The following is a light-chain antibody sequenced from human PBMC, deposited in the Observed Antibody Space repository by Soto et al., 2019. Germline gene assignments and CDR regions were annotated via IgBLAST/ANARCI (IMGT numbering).Light chain of an antibody. CDR2: DAS. CDR1: QSIGSY. V-gene: IGKV3-11*01. Sequence: EIVLTQSPATLSLSPGERATLSCRASQSIGSYLAWYQQKPGQAPRRLIYDASKRATGIPARSSGRGSGTDFTHTISNLEPENFAVYYCQHLDNWPPRATFGGGTKVEIK. CDR3: QHLDNWPPRAT. J-gene: IGKJ4*01.